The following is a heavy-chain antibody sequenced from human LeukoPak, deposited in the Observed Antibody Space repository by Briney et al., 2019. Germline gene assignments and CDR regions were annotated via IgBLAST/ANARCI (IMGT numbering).Heavy chain of an antibody. CDR3: ARRKEIDY. J-gene: IGHJ4*02. CDR2: ISSSGSTI. Sequence: GGSLRLSCAASGFTFSSYSMNWVRQAPGKGLEWVSSISSSGSTIYYADSVRGRFTISRDNAKNSLYLQMNSLRAEDTAVYYCARRKEIDYWGQGTLVTVPS. CDR1: GFTFSSYS. V-gene: IGHV3-48*01.